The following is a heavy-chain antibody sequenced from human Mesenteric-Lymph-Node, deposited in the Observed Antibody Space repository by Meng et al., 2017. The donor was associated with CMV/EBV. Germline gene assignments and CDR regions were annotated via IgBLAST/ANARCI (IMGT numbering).Heavy chain of an antibody. CDR3: ARPFPSWQSPRLDPFGA. CDR1: VGYSCRCFCY. D-gene: IGHD6-19*01. V-gene: IGHV4-39*01. Sequence: PQQAQPSAPRPLSRTSVGYSCRCFCYRVSDLAPPGRGLECIGSAHYTGSTYYSPPLRSLVTMSVDTSKNQFSLRLTSVTAEDTAVYYCARPFPSWQSPRLDPFGAWGQGTLVTVSS. CDR2: AHYTGST. J-gene: IGHJ5*02.